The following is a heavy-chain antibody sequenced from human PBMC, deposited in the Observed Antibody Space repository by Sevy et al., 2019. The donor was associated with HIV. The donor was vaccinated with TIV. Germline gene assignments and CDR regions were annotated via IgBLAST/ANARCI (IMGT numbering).Heavy chain of an antibody. CDR2: GSGSGRYT. CDR3: AKGYCSGGSCPRDYYYYGIDV. D-gene: IGHD2-15*01. V-gene: IGHV3-23*01. CDR1: EFTFSSYA. Sequence: GGSLRLSCAASEFTFSSYAMSWVRQAPGKGLEWVSSGSGSGRYTYYADSVGGRFTISRDNSKNSMYVQMNSLRAEDTAVYFCAKGYCSGGSCPRDYYYYGIDVWGQRTTVTVSS. J-gene: IGHJ6*02.